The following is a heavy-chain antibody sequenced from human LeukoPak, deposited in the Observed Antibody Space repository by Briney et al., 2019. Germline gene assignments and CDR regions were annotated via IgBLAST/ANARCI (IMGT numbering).Heavy chain of an antibody. Sequence: GGSLRLSCAASGFTFNNHTMSRVRPAPGKGLAWVSAIRSGGDTTYYANAVNSRFTISRDNSKNMVYLQMNGLRADDTAVYYCAKVAWLGTVASYYFDSWGQGTQVTVSS. J-gene: IGHJ4*02. CDR1: GFTFNNHT. D-gene: IGHD4-23*01. CDR2: IRSGGDTT. CDR3: AKVAWLGTVASYYFDS. V-gene: IGHV3-23*01.